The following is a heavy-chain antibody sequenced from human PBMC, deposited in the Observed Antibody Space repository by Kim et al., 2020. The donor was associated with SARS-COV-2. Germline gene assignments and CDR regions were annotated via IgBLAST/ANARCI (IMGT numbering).Heavy chain of an antibody. CDR3: ARGSGETYYYYGMDV. V-gene: IGHV3-53*01. Sequence: GGSLRLSCAASGFTVSTNYMNWVRQAPGKGLEWVSVIYRDGSTYYADSVKGRFTISRDNSMNTLYLQMNSLRVEDTAVYYCARGSGETYYYYGMDVWGQGTTVTVSS. J-gene: IGHJ6*02. CDR2: IYRDGST. D-gene: IGHD3-10*01. CDR1: GFTVSTNY.